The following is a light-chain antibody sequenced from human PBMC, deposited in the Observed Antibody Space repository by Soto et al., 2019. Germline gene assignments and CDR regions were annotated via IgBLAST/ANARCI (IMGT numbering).Light chain of an antibody. J-gene: IGKJ5*01. CDR3: QHHGGSPIT. CDR1: QSVGSD. Sequence: DIVLTQSPDTLSLSPGERATLSCRASQSVGSDLAWYQQKPGQAPRLLIYGASSRASGIPDRFSGSGSGTDFTLTISRLEPEDFAVYYCQHHGGSPITFGQGTRLEIK. CDR2: GAS. V-gene: IGKV3-20*01.